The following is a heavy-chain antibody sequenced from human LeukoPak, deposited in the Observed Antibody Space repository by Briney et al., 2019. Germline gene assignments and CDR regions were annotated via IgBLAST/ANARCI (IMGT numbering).Heavy chain of an antibody. D-gene: IGHD5-24*01. Sequence: PSQTLSLTCTVSGGSISSDSFYWSWVRQPAGRGLEWIGRIYTSGSTNYNPSLESRVTISVDTSKNQFSLKLNSVTAADSAVYYCARDLGWLPFQFWGQGTLVIVSS. J-gene: IGHJ1*01. CDR1: GGSISSDSFY. V-gene: IGHV4-61*02. CDR3: ARDLGWLPFQF. CDR2: IYTSGST.